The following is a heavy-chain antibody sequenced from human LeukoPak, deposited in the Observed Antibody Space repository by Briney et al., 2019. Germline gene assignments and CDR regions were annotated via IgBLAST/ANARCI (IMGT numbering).Heavy chain of an antibody. CDR3: AKDQCSSTSCYSFDY. J-gene: IGHJ4*02. V-gene: IGHV3-30*18. D-gene: IGHD2-2*01. CDR2: ISYDGSNK. Sequence: PGGSLRLSCAASGFTFSSYGMHWVRQAPGKGLEWVAVISYDGSNKYYADSVKGRFTISRDNSKNTLYLQMNSLRAEDTAVYYCAKDQCSSTSCYSFDYWGQGTLVTVSS. CDR1: GFTFSSYG.